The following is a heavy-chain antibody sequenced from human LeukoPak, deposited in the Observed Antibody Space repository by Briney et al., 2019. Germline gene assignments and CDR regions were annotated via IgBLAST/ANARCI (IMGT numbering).Heavy chain of an antibody. CDR2: IIPIFGTA. J-gene: IGHJ5*02. CDR3: ARDRAIVVVPAATSGWFDP. Sequence: ASVKVSCKASGGTFSSYAISWVRQAPGQGLEWMGGIIPIFGTANYAQKFQGRVTITADESTSTAYMELSSLRSEDTAVYYCARDRAIVVVPAATSGWFDPWGQGTLVTVSS. CDR1: GGTFSSYA. D-gene: IGHD2-2*01. V-gene: IGHV1-69*13.